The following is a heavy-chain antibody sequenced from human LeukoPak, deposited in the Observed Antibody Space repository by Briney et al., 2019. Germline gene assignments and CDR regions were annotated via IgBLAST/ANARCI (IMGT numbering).Heavy chain of an antibody. CDR1: GFTFSIYP. J-gene: IGHJ6*02. CDR2: IFTNGGTT. CDR3: VKSPSDGLDV. V-gene: IGHV3-64D*09. Sequence: PGGALRLSCSASGFTFSIYPMHWVRPPPAKGLEDVSTIFTNGGTTSYAASVKGRFTTSRDDCKNTLYLQMSSLRPEDTAVYYCVKSPSDGLDVWGQGATVTVSS.